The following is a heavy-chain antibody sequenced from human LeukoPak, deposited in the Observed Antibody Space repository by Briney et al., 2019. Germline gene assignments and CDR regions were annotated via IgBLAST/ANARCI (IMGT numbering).Heavy chain of an antibody. CDR1: GYTFTGYY. J-gene: IGHJ4*02. CDR3: ARDPASCGGDCYSDY. V-gene: IGHV1-2*02. Sequence: GASVKVSCKASGYTFTGYYLHWVRQAPGQGLEWLGWINPNSGVTNYPQKFQGRVTMTRDTSINTAYVNLSGLRSDDTAVYYCARDPASCGGDCYSDYWGQGTLVTVSS. D-gene: IGHD2-21*02. CDR2: INPNSGVT.